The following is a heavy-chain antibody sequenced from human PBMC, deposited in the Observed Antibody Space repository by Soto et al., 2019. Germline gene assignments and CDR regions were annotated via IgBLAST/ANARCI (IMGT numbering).Heavy chain of an antibody. J-gene: IGHJ6*02. CDR1: YGSISNYY. Sequence: SETLSLTCTVSYGSISNYYWNWIRQPPGKGLEWIGYIYYTGNTNSNPSLKSRVTLSLDTSKNQLSLKLTSVTPADTAVYYCARESDIPYGIDVWGQGTTVTSP. CDR3: ARESDIPYGIDV. V-gene: IGHV4-59*01. CDR2: IYYTGNT.